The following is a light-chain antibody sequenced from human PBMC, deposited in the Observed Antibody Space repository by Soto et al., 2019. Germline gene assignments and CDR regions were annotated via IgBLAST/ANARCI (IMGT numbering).Light chain of an antibody. V-gene: IGKV3-20*01. CDR3: QQHGSSPT. Sequence: EMVLTRSPGNLSLSPGERATLSCRASQSVSSSYLAWYQQKPGQAPRLLIYGASSRATGIPDRFSGSGSGTDFTLAISRLAPEDFAVYYCQQHGSSPTFGQGTKVDI. J-gene: IGKJ1*01. CDR1: QSVSSSY. CDR2: GAS.